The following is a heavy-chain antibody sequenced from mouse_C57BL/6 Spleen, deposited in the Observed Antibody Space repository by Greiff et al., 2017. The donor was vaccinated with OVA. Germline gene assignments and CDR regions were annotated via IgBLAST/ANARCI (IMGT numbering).Heavy chain of an antibody. CDR1: GYTFTDYN. D-gene: IGHD4-1*01. J-gene: IGHJ2*01. Sequence: EVQLQQSGPELVKPGASVKLSCKASGYTFTDYNMHWVKQSHGKSLEWIGYINPNNGGTSYNQKFKGKATLTVNKSSSTAYMVLRSLTSEDSAVYYGGMGREVFDYWGQGTTLTVSS. CDR2: INPNNGGT. V-gene: IGHV1-22*01. CDR3: GMGREVFDY.